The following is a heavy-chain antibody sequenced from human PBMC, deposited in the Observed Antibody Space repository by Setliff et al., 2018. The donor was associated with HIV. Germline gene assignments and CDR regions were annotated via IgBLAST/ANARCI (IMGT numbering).Heavy chain of an antibody. CDR1: GDSIRSGDYY. J-gene: IGHJ5*02. CDR3: ARDAPTVYANGWFDP. V-gene: IGHV4-30-4*08. D-gene: IGHD2-8*01. Sequence: SETLSLTCTVSGDSIRSGDYYWSWIRQSPEKGLEWIGYTFHTGYTYYNPSLKSRIIISVDTSKNQFSLKLSSVTAADTAVYYCARDAPTVYANGWFDPWGQGTLVTVSS. CDR2: TFHTGYT.